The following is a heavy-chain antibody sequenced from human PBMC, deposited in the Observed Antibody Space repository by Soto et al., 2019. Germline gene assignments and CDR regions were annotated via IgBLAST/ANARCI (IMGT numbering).Heavy chain of an antibody. CDR1: GFTFSSYS. Sequence: GGSLRLSCAASGFTFSSYSMNWVRQAPGKGLEWVSYISSSSSTIYYADSVKGRFTISRDNAKNSLYLQMNSLRDEDTAVYYCARRGGKINMHPGMDVWGQGTTVTVSS. CDR2: ISSSSSTI. V-gene: IGHV3-48*02. CDR3: ARRGGKINMHPGMDV. D-gene: IGHD3-16*01. J-gene: IGHJ6*02.